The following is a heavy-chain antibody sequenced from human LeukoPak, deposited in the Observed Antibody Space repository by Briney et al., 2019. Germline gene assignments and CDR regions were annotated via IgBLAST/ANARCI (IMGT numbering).Heavy chain of an antibody. CDR3: ARDVGVVRGAAKNWFDP. Sequence: PSETLSLTCTVSGGSISSYYWSWLRQPPGKGLEWIGYIYYSGSTNYNPSLKSRVTISVDTSKNQFSLKLSSVTAADTAVYYCARDVGVVRGAAKNWFDPWGQGTLVTVSS. CDR2: IYYSGST. CDR1: GGSISSYY. V-gene: IGHV4-59*12. J-gene: IGHJ5*02. D-gene: IGHD2-15*01.